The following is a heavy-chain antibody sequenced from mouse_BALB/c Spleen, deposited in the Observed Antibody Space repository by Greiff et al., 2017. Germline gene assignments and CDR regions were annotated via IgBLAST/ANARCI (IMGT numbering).Heavy chain of an antibody. CDR1: GFTFSSYG. D-gene: IGHD6-1*01. V-gene: IGHV5-6-3*01. CDR3: ARDRSLFDY. J-gene: IGHJ2*01. Sequence: EVKLMESGGGLVQPGGSLKLSCAASGFTFSSYGMSWVRQTPDKRLELVATINSNGGSTYYPDSVKGRFTISRDNAKNTLYLQMSSLKSEDTAMYYCARDRSLFDYWGQGTTLTVSS. CDR2: INSNGGST.